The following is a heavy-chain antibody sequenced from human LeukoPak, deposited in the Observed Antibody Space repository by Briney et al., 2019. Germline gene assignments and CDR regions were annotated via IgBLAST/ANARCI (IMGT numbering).Heavy chain of an antibody. CDR2: IKHDGSEK. D-gene: IGHD3-3*01. V-gene: IGHV3-7*01. CDR3: ATDRGWRTSGYYLYYFEY. Sequence: GGSLRLSCAASGFILTNFFMSWVRQAPGKGLEWVASIKHDGSEKYYVDSVRGRFTISRDNTMNSLYLQMSSLRAEDTAVYYCATDRGWRTSGYYLYYFEYWGQGTLVTFSS. CDR1: GFILTNFF. J-gene: IGHJ4*02.